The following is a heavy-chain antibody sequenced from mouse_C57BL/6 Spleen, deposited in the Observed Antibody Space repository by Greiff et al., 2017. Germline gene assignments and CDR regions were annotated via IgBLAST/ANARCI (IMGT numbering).Heavy chain of an antibody. CDR3: ARHLGTYFDY. Sequence: EVNVVESGGDLVKPGGSLKLSCAASGFTFSSYGMSWVRQTPDKRLEWVATISSGGSYTYYPDSVKGRFTNSRDNAKNTLYLQMSSLKSEDTAMYYCARHLGTYFDYWGQGTTLTVSS. D-gene: IGHD4-1*01. CDR1: GFTFSSYG. J-gene: IGHJ2*01. V-gene: IGHV5-6*01. CDR2: ISSGGSYT.